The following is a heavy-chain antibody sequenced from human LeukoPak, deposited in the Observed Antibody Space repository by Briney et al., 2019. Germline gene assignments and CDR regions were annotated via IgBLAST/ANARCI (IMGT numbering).Heavy chain of an antibody. J-gene: IGHJ6*02. V-gene: IGHV4-39*07. CDR2: IYYSGST. CDR3: ARDNV. CDR1: GGSISSSSYY. Sequence: SETLSLTYTVSGGSISSSSYYWGWIRQPPGKGLEWIGSIYYSGSTYYNPSLKSRVTISVDTSKNQFSLKLSSVTAADTAVYYCARDNVWGQGTTVTVSS.